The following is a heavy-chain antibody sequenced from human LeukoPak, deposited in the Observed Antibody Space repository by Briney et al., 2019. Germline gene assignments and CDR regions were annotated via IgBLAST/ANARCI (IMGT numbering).Heavy chain of an antibody. J-gene: IGHJ5*02. CDR3: ARLVVVPTARWFDP. D-gene: IGHD2-2*01. V-gene: IGHV1-2*02. CDR2: INPNTGGT. Sequence: GASVKVSCRASGYTFTAYYIHWVRQAPGQGLEWMGWINPNTGGTNYAQKFQGRVTMTRDTSISTASMELSRLRSDDTAVYYCARLVVVPTARWFDPWGQGTLVTVSS. CDR1: GYTFTAYY.